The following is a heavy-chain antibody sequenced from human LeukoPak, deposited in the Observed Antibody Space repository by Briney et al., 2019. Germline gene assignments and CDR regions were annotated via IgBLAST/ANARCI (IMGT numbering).Heavy chain of an antibody. Sequence: PGGSLRLSCAASGFILSGYFMSWVRQAPGKGLEWVASIKHDGSEEYYVDSVRGRFTISRDNTKSSLYLQMSSLRAKDTAVYYCATDRGWRTSGYYLYYFESWGQGTLVTVSS. V-gene: IGHV3-7*01. CDR1: GFILSGYF. D-gene: IGHD3-3*01. CDR2: IKHDGSEE. J-gene: IGHJ4*02. CDR3: ATDRGWRTSGYYLYYFES.